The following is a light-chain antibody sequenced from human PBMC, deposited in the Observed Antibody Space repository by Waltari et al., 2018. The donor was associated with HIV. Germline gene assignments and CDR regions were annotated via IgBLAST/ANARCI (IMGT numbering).Light chain of an antibody. CDR3: QSHDSSLSGYV. Sequence: QSVLTQPPSVSGDPGQWVTISCPGSSTNIRAGHHVPWYQQLPGPAPKLLIYGNSNRPSGVPDRFSGSKSGTSASLAITGLQAEDEADYHCQSHDSSLSGYVFGTGTKVTVL. V-gene: IGLV1-40*01. CDR1: STNIRAGHH. CDR2: GNS. J-gene: IGLJ1*01.